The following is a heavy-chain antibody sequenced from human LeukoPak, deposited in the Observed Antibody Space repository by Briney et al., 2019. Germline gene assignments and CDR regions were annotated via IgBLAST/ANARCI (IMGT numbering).Heavy chain of an antibody. CDR2: ISGSVGST. D-gene: IGHD3-10*01. V-gene: IGHV3-23*01. J-gene: IGHJ4*02. CDR3: SIGLLWFGELLQPIDY. Sequence: GGSLRLSCAASGFTFSSHAMSWVRQAPGKGLQCVSAISGSVGSTYYADSVKGRFTISRDNSKNTLYLQMNSLRAEDTAVYYCSIGLLWFGELLQPIDYWGQGTLVTVSS. CDR1: GFTFSSHA.